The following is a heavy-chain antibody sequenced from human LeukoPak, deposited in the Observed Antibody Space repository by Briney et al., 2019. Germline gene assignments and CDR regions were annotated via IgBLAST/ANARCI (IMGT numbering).Heavy chain of an antibody. V-gene: IGHV4-59*01. J-gene: IGHJ4*02. CDR3: SRYGSRTGPFDY. D-gene: IGHD3/OR15-3a*01. CDR2: IYYNGNT. CDR1: GGSISNYY. Sequence: PSETLSLTCTVSGGSISNYYWSWTRQPPGKGLEWIGYIYYNGNTNYNPSLKSRVTMSVDTSKNQFSLKLRSVTAADTAVYYCSRYGSRTGPFDYWGQGTLVTVSS.